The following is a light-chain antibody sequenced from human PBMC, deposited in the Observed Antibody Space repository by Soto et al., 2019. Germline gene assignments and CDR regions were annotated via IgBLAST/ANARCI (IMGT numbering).Light chain of an antibody. Sequence: QSALTQPRSVSGSPGQSVTISCTGTSSDIGAFNYVSWYQQHPGKAPKLMISDVSKRPSGVPDRFSGSKSGNTASLNISGLQAEDEADYYCCSYAGSYVFGTGTQLTVL. J-gene: IGLJ1*01. CDR1: SSDIGAFNY. CDR3: CSYAGSYV. CDR2: DVS. V-gene: IGLV2-11*01.